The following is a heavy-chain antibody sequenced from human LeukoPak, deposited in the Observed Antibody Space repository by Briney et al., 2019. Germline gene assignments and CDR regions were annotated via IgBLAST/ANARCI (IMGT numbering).Heavy chain of an antibody. CDR2: FYSSGST. J-gene: IGHJ2*01. V-gene: IGHV4-39*01. Sequence: SETLSLTCTVSGGSISSGTYYWGWIRQPPGKGLEWTGSFYSSGSTYYNPSLKSRVTISVHTSKNQVSLNLSSVTAADTAVYYCARLVGSGWSNYWYFDLWGRGTLVTVSS. D-gene: IGHD6-19*01. CDR1: GGSISSGTYY. CDR3: ARLVGSGWSNYWYFDL.